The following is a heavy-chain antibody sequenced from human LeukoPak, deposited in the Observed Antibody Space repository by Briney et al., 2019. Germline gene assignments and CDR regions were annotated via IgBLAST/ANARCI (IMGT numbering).Heavy chain of an antibody. V-gene: IGHV3-7*01. D-gene: IGHD6-6*01. CDR1: GFTLSSYW. CDR3: ARVWAYSSSWSWFDP. CDR2: IKQDGSEK. J-gene: IGHJ5*02. Sequence: GGSLRLSCAASGFTLSSYWMSWVRQAPGKGLEWVANIKQDGSEKYYVDSVKGRFTISRDNAKNSLYLQMNSLRAEDTAVYYCARVWAYSSSWSWFDPWGQGTLVTVSS.